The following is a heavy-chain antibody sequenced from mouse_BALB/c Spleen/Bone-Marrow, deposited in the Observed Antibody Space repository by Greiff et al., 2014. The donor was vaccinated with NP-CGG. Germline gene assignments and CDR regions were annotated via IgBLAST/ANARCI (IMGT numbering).Heavy chain of an antibody. V-gene: IGHV5-6-3*01. CDR1: GFTFSNYG. Sequence: DVKLVESGGGLVQPGGSLKLSCAASGFTFSNYGMSWVRQTPDKRLELVATINGNGGSTYYPDSVKGRFTISRDTAKNTLYLQMSSLKSEETAMYYCVRGNYGNYVDYFDFWGQGTTLTV. J-gene: IGHJ2*01. CDR3: VRGNYGNYVDYFDF. D-gene: IGHD2-1*01. CDR2: INGNGGST.